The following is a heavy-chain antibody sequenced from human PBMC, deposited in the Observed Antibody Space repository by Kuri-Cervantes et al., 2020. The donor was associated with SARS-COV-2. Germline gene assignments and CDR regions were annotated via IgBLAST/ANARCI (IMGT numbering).Heavy chain of an antibody. CDR3: AKYLVRGGLNWFDP. V-gene: IGHV3-30-3*02. Sequence: GESLKISCAASEFIFSDYNMDWVRQAPGKGLEWVALISYDGNNKYYADSVKDRFTISRDNSKNTLYLQMNSLRAEDTAVYYCAKYLVRGGLNWFDPWGQGTQVTVSS. J-gene: IGHJ5*02. CDR1: EFIFSDYN. CDR2: ISYDGNNK. D-gene: IGHD3-10*02.